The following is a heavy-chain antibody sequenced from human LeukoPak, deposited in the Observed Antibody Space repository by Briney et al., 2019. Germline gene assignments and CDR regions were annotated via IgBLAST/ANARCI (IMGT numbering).Heavy chain of an antibody. Sequence: GGSLRLSCAASGFTFSRYAISWVRQAPGKGLEWVSAISSSGGNSYYADTVKGRFTISRDNSKNTLYLQMNSLRAEDTAVYYCATALYYYGSGSYWGEYFDYWGQGTLVTVSS. CDR3: ATALYYYGSGSYWGEYFDY. D-gene: IGHD3-10*01. CDR1: GFTFSRYA. CDR2: ISSSGGNS. V-gene: IGHV3-23*01. J-gene: IGHJ4*02.